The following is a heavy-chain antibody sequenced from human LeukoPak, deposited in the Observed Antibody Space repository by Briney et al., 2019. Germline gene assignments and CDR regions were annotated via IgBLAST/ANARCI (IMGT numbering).Heavy chain of an antibody. Sequence: PSETLSLTCTVSGGSISSYYWSWIRQPPRKGLEWIGYIYYSGTTNYNPSLKSRVTISVDTSKKQFSLKLNSVTAADTAVYYCASRPWSGPFDYWGQGTLVTVSS. CDR2: IYYSGTT. CDR1: GGSISSYY. D-gene: IGHD3-3*01. V-gene: IGHV4-59*01. J-gene: IGHJ4*02. CDR3: ASRPWSGPFDY.